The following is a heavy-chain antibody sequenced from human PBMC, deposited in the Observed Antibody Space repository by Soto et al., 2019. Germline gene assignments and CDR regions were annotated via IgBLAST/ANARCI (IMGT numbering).Heavy chain of an antibody. CDR2: ISYDGSNK. D-gene: IGHD6-13*01. J-gene: IGHJ6*02. Sequence: GGSLRLSCAASGFTFSSYAMHWVRQAPGKGLEWVAVISYDGSNKYYADSVKGRFTISRDNSKNTLYLQMNSLRAEDTAVYYCARGKAVSSSWSIYYYYYGMDVWGQGTTVTVSS. CDR1: GFTFSSYA. CDR3: ARGKAVSSSWSIYYYYYGMDV. V-gene: IGHV3-30-3*01.